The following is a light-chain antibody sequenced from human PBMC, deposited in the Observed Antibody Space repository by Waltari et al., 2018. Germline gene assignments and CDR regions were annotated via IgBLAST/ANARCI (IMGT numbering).Light chain of an antibody. CDR2: DSS. CDR3: QQRYKWPLT. V-gene: IGKV3-11*01. J-gene: IGKJ4*01. Sequence: EIVLTQSPATLSLSPGERATLSCRASQSVSTYLAWYQQRPGQPPRLLIYDSSSRATGIPARFSGSGSGTDVTLTIGSLEPEDFAVYYCQQRYKWPLTFGGGSKVEI. CDR1: QSVSTY.